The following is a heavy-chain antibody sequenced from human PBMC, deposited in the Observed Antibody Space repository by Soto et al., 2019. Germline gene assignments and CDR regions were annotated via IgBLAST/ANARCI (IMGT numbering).Heavy chain of an antibody. J-gene: IGHJ6*02. Sequence: GESLKISCAASGFTFSSYSMNWVRQAPGKGLEWVSYISSSSSTIYYADSVKGRFTISRDNAKNSLYLQMNSLRDEDTAVYYCARDGASRVHYYYYGMDVWGQGTTVTVPS. CDR1: GFTFSSYS. V-gene: IGHV3-48*02. CDR2: ISSSSSTI. CDR3: ARDGASRVHYYYYGMDV. D-gene: IGHD3-16*01.